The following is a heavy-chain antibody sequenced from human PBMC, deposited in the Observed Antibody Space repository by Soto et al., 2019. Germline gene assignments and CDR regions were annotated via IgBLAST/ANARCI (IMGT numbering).Heavy chain of an antibody. CDR2: IIPIFGTA. CDR1: GGTFSSYA. Sequence: QVQLVQSGAEVKKPGSSVKVSCKASGGTFSSYAISWVRQAPGQGLEWMGGIIPIFGTANYAQNFQGRVTVTADESTSIAYMVLSSLSSEDTAVYFCARGFGPGSASWFDPWGQGTLVTVSS. CDR3: ARGFGPGSASWFDP. D-gene: IGHD3-16*01. J-gene: IGHJ5*02. V-gene: IGHV1-69*12.